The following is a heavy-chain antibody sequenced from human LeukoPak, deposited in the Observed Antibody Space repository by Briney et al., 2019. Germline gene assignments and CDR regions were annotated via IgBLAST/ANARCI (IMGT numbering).Heavy chain of an antibody. J-gene: IGHJ6*03. Sequence: SETLSLTCTVSGGSISTYYWSWIRQPPGKGLEWIGYIYYSGSTNHNPSLKSRVTISVDTSKNQFSLKLRSVTAADTAVYYCARDDSSSWYQSYYYYYMDVWGKGTTVTISS. CDR3: ARDDSSSWYQSYYYYYMDV. CDR2: IYYSGST. D-gene: IGHD6-13*01. CDR1: GGSISTYY. V-gene: IGHV4-59*01.